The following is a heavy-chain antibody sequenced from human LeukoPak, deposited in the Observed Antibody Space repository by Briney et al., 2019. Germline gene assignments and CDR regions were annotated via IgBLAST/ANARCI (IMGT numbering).Heavy chain of an antibody. V-gene: IGHV3-9*01. D-gene: IGHD6-19*01. CDR3: ARGNRDSSGFYYYYGMDV. Sequence: PGGSLRLSCAASGFTFDDYAMFWVRQAPGKGLEWASGLSWDSRNIGYAASVKGRFTISRDNAKNSLYLQMNSLRPEDTAFYYCARGNRDSSGFYYYYGMDVWGQGTTVTVSS. CDR1: GFTFDDYA. J-gene: IGHJ6*02. CDR2: LSWDSRNI.